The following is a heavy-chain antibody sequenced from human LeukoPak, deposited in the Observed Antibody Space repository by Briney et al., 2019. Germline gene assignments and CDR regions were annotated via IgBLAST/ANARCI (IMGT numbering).Heavy chain of an antibody. Sequence: SGGSLRLSCAASGFTFSNYAMHWVRQAPGKGLEWVAFMRNDGSKKYHADSVKGRFTISGDNSKDTLYMQINSLRAEDTAVYYCARSREGSDWTSEYWGQGTLVTVSS. D-gene: IGHD6-19*01. CDR3: ARSREGSDWTSEY. J-gene: IGHJ4*02. CDR2: MRNDGSKK. CDR1: GFTFSNYA. V-gene: IGHV3-30*02.